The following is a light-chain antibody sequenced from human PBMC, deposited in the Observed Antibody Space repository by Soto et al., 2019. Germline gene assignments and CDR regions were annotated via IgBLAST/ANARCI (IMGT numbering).Light chain of an antibody. J-gene: IGKJ2*01. CDR2: GAS. Sequence: EIVMTQSPATLSVSPGERATLSCRASQSVGTNLAWYQQKPGQAPRLLIYGASTRPTGIPARFSGSGSGTDFILTISSLQSEDFAVYHCQQYYNWPPVTFGQGIKLEIK. V-gene: IGKV3-15*01. CDR3: QQYYNWPPVT. CDR1: QSVGTN.